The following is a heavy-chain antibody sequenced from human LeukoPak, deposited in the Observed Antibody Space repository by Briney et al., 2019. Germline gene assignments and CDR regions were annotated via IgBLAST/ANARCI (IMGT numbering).Heavy chain of an antibody. CDR3: ARGSEWELLSCDY. J-gene: IGHJ4*02. CDR1: GFTFSSYS. D-gene: IGHD1-26*01. Sequence: GGSLRLSCAASGFTFSSYSMNWVRQAPGKGLEWVSSISSSSSYIYYADSVKGRFTISRDNAKNSLYLQMNSLRAEGTAVYYCARGSEWELLSCDYWGQGTLVTVSS. CDR2: ISSSSSYI. V-gene: IGHV3-21*06.